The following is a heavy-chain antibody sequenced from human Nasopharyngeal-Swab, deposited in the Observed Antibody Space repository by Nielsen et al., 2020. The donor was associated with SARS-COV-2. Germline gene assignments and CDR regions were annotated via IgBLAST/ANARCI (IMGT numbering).Heavy chain of an antibody. D-gene: IGHD4-17*01. J-gene: IGHJ4*02. CDR1: GFTFSSYW. Sequence: GESLKISCAASGFTFSSYWMHWVRQAPGKGLVWVSRINSDGSSTSYADSVKGRFTISRDNAKNTLYLQMNSLRAEDTAVYYCARDSPTVTTGDYWGQGTLVTVSS. CDR3: ARDSPTVTTGDY. V-gene: IGHV3-74*01. CDR2: INSDGSST.